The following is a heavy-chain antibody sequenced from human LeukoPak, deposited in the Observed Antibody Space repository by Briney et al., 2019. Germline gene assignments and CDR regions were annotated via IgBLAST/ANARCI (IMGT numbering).Heavy chain of an antibody. CDR3: ARHYIAAAGMNEFDY. J-gene: IGHJ4*02. Sequence: KSSETLSLTCTVSGGSISSYYWSWIRQPAGKGLEWIGRIYTSGSTNYNPSLKSRVTMSVDTSKNQFSLKLSSVTAADTAVYYCARHYIAAAGMNEFDYWGQGTLVTVSS. CDR1: GGSISSYY. D-gene: IGHD6-13*01. V-gene: IGHV4-4*07. CDR2: IYTSGST.